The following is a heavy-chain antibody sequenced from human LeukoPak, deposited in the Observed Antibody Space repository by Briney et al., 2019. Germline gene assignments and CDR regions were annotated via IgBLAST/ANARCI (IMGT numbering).Heavy chain of an antibody. CDR1: GFTFSIYA. CDR3: AKKGYYDGSGYYMYYFDH. J-gene: IGHJ4*02. V-gene: IGHV3-23*01. Sequence: EPGGSLRLSCAASGFTFSIYAMSWARQAPGKGLEWVSAISGSGGTAYYADSVKGRFTISRDNSKNTLYLQMNSLRAEDTAVYYCAKKGYYDGSGYYMYYFDHWGQGTLVTVSS. CDR2: ISGSGGTA. D-gene: IGHD3-22*01.